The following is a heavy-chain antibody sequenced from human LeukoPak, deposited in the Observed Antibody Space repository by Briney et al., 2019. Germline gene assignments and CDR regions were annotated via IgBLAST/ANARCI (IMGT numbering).Heavy chain of an antibody. CDR2: IKQDGSEK. Sequence: GGSLRLSCAASGFTFSSYWMSWVRQAPGKGLEWVANIKQDGSEKYYVDSVKGRFTISRDNARNSLYLQMNSLRAEDTAVYYCAKDDASIVLMVYAIDYWGQGTLVTVSS. J-gene: IGHJ4*02. V-gene: IGHV3-7*01. CDR1: GFTFSSYW. CDR3: AKDDASIVLMVYAIDY. D-gene: IGHD2-8*01.